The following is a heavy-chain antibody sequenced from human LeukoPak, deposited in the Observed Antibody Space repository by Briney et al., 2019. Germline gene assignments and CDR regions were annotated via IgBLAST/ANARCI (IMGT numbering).Heavy chain of an antibody. D-gene: IGHD2-2*01. CDR2: ISSSSSYI. Sequence: GGSLRLSCAASGFTFSSYSMNWVRQAPGKGLEWVSSISSSSSYIYYADSVKGRFTIPRDNAKNSLYLQMNSLRAEDTAVYYCARDEGYCSSTSCHGPNDYWGQGTLVTVSS. J-gene: IGHJ4*02. CDR1: GFTFSSYS. V-gene: IGHV3-21*01. CDR3: ARDEGYCSSTSCHGPNDY.